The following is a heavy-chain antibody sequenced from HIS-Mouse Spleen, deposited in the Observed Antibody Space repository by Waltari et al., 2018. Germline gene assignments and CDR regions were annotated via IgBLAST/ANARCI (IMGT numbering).Heavy chain of an antibody. J-gene: IGHJ2*01. CDR2: IYYSGST. D-gene: IGHD6-13*01. Sequence: QLQLQESGPGLLKPSETLSLTCTVSVGTISSRSYYWGWIRQPPGKGLEWIGSIYYSGSTYYNPSLKSRVTISVDTSKNQFSLKLSSVTAADTAVYYCAREIPYSSSWYDWYFDLWGRGTLVTVSS. CDR3: AREIPYSSSWYDWYFDL. CDR1: VGTISSRSYY. V-gene: IGHV4-39*07.